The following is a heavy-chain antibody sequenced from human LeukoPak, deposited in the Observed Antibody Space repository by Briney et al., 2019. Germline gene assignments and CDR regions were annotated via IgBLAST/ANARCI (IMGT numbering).Heavy chain of an antibody. D-gene: IGHD3-3*01. Sequence: ASVKVSCKASGYTFTSYAMNWVRQAPGQGLEWRGWINTNTWNPTYAQGFTGRFVFSLDTSVSTAYLQISSLKAEDTAVYYCARGYFWSGYSENFDYWGQGTLVTVSS. J-gene: IGHJ4*02. V-gene: IGHV7-4-1*02. CDR2: INTNTWNP. CDR1: GYTFTSYA. CDR3: ARGYFWSGYSENFDY.